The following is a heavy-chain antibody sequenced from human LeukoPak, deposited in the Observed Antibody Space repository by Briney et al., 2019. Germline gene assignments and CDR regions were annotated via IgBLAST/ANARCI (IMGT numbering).Heavy chain of an antibody. CDR3: ARDLGVMVRAFDI. CDR2: IYYSGST. Sequence: SGTLSLTCTVSGGSISSYYWSWIRQPPGKRLEWIGYIYYSGSTSYNPSLKSRVTISVDTSKNQISLKLSSVTAADTAVYYCARDLGVMVRAFDIWGQGTMVTVSS. J-gene: IGHJ3*02. D-gene: IGHD5-18*01. V-gene: IGHV4-59*01. CDR1: GGSISSYY.